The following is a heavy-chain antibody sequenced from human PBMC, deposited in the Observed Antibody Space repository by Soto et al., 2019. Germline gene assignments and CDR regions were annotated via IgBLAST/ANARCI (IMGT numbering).Heavy chain of an antibody. J-gene: IGHJ4*02. V-gene: IGHV1-3*01. D-gene: IGHD4-17*01. Sequence: ASVKVSCKASGYTFTSYAMHWVRQAPGQRLEWMGWINAGNGNTKYSQKFQGRVTITRDTSASTAYMELSSLGSEDTAVYYCARARTVTTRPMNYWGQGTLVTVSS. CDR2: INAGNGNT. CDR1: GYTFTSYA. CDR3: ARARTVTTRPMNY.